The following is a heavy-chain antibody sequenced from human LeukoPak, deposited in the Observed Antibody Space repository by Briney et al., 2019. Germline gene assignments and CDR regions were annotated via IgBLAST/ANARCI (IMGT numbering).Heavy chain of an antibody. CDR2: INPNSGGT. D-gene: IGHD6-19*01. J-gene: IGHJ3*02. CDR3: ARRVAVARRDAFDI. V-gene: IGHV1-2*02. Sequence: ASVKVSCKASGYTFTRYYMHWARQAPGQGLEWMGWINPNSGGTNYAQNFQGRVTMTRDTSISTAYMELSRLRSDDTAVYYCARRVAVARRDAFDIWGQGTMVTVSS. CDR1: GYTFTRYY.